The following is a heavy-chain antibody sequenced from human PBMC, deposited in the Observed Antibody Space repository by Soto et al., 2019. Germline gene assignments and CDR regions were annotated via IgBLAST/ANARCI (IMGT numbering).Heavy chain of an antibody. V-gene: IGHV3-23*01. CDR2: ITGSGGGT. Sequence: GSLRLSCAASGFTFSNYAMTWVRQAPGKGLEWVSVITGSGGGTYFVDSVKGRFTISRDNSKNTVYLQMNSLRAEDTAVYYCAKRPLTAAGFDYWGQGTLVTVSS. CDR1: GFTFSNYA. CDR3: AKRPLTAAGFDY. J-gene: IGHJ4*02. D-gene: IGHD6-13*01.